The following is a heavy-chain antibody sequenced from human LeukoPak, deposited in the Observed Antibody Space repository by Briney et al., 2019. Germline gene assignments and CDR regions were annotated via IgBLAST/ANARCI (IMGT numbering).Heavy chain of an antibody. CDR3: ARELSYYYDSSGYHFPFQH. CDR2: ISSSGSTI. Sequence: GGSLRLSCAASGFTFSSYAMSWIRQAPGKGLEWVSYISSSGSTIYYADSVKGRFTISRDNAKNSLYLQMNSLRAEDTAAYYCARELSYYYDSSGYHFPFQHWGQGTLVTVSS. CDR1: GFTFSSYA. D-gene: IGHD3-22*01. V-gene: IGHV3-11*01. J-gene: IGHJ1*01.